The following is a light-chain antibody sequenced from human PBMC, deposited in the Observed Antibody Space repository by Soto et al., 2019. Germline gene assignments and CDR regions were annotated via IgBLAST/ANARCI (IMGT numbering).Light chain of an antibody. Sequence: DVQMTQNPPPLSASEGDRVTITCRASQTISGWLAWYLQKPGKAPKLLIYKASTLKSGVPSRFSGSGSGTEFTLTISSLQPDDFATYYCQHYNSYSEAFAQGTEVDI. V-gene: IGKV1-5*03. CDR1: QTISGW. J-gene: IGKJ1*01. CDR2: KAS. CDR3: QHYNSYSEA.